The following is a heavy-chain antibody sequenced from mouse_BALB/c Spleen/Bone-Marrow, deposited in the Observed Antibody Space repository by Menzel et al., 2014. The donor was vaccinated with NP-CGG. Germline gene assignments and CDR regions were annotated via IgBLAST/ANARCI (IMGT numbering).Heavy chain of an antibody. J-gene: IGHJ2*01. D-gene: IGHD2-1*01. V-gene: IGHV5-6*02. Sequence: DVMLVESGGDLVKPGGSLKLSCVASGFTFSSYGMSWVRQTPDKRLEWVATISSGGSSTNYPANVKGRFTISRDNAKSTLYLQRSSLNSEDTAMYYCTRRPIHANSYFDCWGQGTTLTVSS. CDR3: TRRPIHANSYFDC. CDR1: GFTFSSYG. CDR2: ISSGGSST.